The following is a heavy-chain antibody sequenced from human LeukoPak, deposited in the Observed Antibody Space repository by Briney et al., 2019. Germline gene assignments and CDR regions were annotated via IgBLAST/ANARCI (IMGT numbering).Heavy chain of an antibody. Sequence: SETLSLTCNVSGGSINSSAFYWGWIRQPPEKGLEWIGSIFHRGSAYYNPSLKSRVTISLDKSTNQFSLRLTSVAAADTAVYYCARSNYYDSSGHYYVENWGQGTLVTVSS. J-gene: IGHJ4*02. CDR2: IFHRGSA. CDR3: ARSNYYDSSGHYYVEN. CDR1: GGSINSSAFY. V-gene: IGHV4-39*07. D-gene: IGHD3-22*01.